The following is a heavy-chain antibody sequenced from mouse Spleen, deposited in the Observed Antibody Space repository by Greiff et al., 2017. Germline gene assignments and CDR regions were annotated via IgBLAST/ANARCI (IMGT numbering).Heavy chain of an antibody. D-gene: IGHD3-2*01. CDR1: GFTFSSYA. CDR3: ARHEDSSGYGFAY. V-gene: IGHV5-6-2*01. CDR2: INSNGGST. Sequence: EVMLVESGGGLVKPGGSLKLSCAASGFTFSSYAMSWVRQTPEKRLEWVAAINSNGGSTYYPDTVKDRFTISRDNAKNTLYLQMSSLRSEDTALYYCARHEDSSGYGFAYWGQGTLVTVSA. J-gene: IGHJ3*01.